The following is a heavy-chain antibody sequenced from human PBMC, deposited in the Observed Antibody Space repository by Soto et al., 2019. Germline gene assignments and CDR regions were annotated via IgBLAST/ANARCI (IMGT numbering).Heavy chain of an antibody. J-gene: IGHJ3*02. Sequence: SETLSLTYAVYGGSFSGYYWSWIRQPPGKGLEWIGEINHSGSTNYNPSLKSRVTISVDTSKNQFSLKLSSVTAADTAVYYCARGSSWYVAFDIWGQGTMVTVSS. D-gene: IGHD6-13*01. CDR2: INHSGST. CDR3: ARGSSWYVAFDI. CDR1: GGSFSGYY. V-gene: IGHV4-34*01.